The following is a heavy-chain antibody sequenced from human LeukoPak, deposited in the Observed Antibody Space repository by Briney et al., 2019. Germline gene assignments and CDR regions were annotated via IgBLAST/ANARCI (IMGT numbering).Heavy chain of an antibody. CDR1: GFTFSSSS. J-gene: IGHJ4*02. CDR2: ISRSSSSM. D-gene: IGHD3-22*01. CDR3: AKRGVVIRVILVGFYKEAYYFDS. Sequence: GGSLRLSCAASGFTFSSSSMIWVRQAPGKGLEWVSCISRSSSSMSYADSLKGRFTISRDNAKNTLYLQLNNLRAEDTAVYFCAKRGVVIRVILVGFYKEAYYFDSWGQGALVTVSS. V-gene: IGHV3-21*04.